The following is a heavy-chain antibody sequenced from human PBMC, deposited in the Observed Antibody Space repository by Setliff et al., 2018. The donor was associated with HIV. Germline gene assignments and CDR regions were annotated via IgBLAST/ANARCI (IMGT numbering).Heavy chain of an antibody. J-gene: IGHJ4*02. Sequence: SETLSLTCTVYGGSFSNYYTNWIRQPPGKGLEWIGELSPSGTTRPNPSLQSRVIISLDTSKNQSSLKLTSVTAADTAMYYCAAFLVSPVTTQDYWGQGTPVTVS. CDR1: GGSFSNYY. V-gene: IGHV4-34*01. CDR3: AAFLVSPVTTQDY. CDR2: LSPSGTT. D-gene: IGHD4-17*01.